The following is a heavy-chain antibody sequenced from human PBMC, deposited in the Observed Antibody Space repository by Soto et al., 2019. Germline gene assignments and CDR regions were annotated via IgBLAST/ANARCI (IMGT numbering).Heavy chain of an antibody. J-gene: IGHJ4*02. D-gene: IGHD1-26*01. Sequence: QVQLVQSGAEVKKPGSSVKVSCKASAGTFANYAITWVRQAPGQGLELMGTITPTFGTTYNAQKFKGRLTFPAEESTSTAFMELSGLRSQDTAVYYCARVALSAILLGGVDSWGQGTLVTVSS. CDR3: ARVALSAILLGGVDS. CDR2: ITPTFGTT. V-gene: IGHV1-69*18. CDR1: AGTFANYA.